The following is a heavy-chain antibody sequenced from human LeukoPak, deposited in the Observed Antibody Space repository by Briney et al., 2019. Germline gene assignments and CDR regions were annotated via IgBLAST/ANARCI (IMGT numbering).Heavy chain of an antibody. CDR2: ISYDGSNK. CDR3: AKDEGKLELRASFDY. D-gene: IGHD1-7*01. J-gene: IGHJ4*02. V-gene: IGHV3-30*18. CDR1: GFTFSSYG. Sequence: GGSLRLSCAASGFTFSSYGMHWVRQAPGKGLEWVAVISYDGSNKYYADSVKGRFTISRDNSKNTLYLQMNSLRAEDTAVYYCAKDEGKLELRASFDYWGQGTLVTVSS.